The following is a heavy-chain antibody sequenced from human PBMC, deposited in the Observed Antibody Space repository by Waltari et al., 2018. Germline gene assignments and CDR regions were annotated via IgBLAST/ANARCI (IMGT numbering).Heavy chain of an antibody. V-gene: IGHV3-30*02. D-gene: IGHD3-22*01. J-gene: IGHJ4*02. CDR3: AKDPRAYDSSGYYYNYFDY. Sequence: QVQLVESGGGVVQPGGSLRLSCAASGFTFSSYGMHWVRQAPGKGLEWVAFIRYDGSNKYYADSVKGRFTISRDNSKNTLYLQMNSLRAEDTAVYYCAKDPRAYDSSGYYYNYFDYWGQGTLVTVSS. CDR2: IRYDGSNK. CDR1: GFTFSSYG.